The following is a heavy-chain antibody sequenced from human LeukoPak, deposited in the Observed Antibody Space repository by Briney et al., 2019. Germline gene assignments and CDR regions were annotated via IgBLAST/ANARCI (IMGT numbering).Heavy chain of an antibody. Sequence: PGRTLRLSCTASGFRFSSYGIHWVRQTPGKGLEWVALVSYDGSNKDYADSVKGRFTVSRDNSKNTLYLQMSSLRVEDTAVYYCARDGKYDSSGYYSLDYWGQGTLVTVSS. CDR2: VSYDGSNK. J-gene: IGHJ4*02. CDR3: ARDGKYDSSGYYSLDY. D-gene: IGHD3-22*01. CDR1: GFRFSSYG. V-gene: IGHV3-33*01.